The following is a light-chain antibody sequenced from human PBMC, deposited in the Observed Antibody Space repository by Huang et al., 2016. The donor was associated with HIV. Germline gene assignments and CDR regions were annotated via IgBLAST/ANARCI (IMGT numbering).Light chain of an antibody. V-gene: IGKV3-15*01. CDR2: GAS. CDR3: QQYNDWPRT. Sequence: EIVMTQSPAILSVSPGDRATLSCRASQSISSNLAWYQQKPGRAPRRLIYGASTRANGIPPRFSGSGSGTDFTLTVNSLQSEDFALYYCQQYNDWPRTFGQGTKVEIK. J-gene: IGKJ1*01. CDR1: QSISSN.